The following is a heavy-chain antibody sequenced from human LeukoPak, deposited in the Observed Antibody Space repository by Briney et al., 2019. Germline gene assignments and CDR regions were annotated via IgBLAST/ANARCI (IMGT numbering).Heavy chain of an antibody. V-gene: IGHV4-61*05. D-gene: IGHD1-26*01. CDR1: GGSISSSSYF. J-gene: IGHJ3*02. Sequence: PSETLSLTCSVSGGSISSSSYFWGWIRQPPGKGLECIGYIHYTGSTNYNPSLKSRVTISVETSKNQFSLKLKSVTAADTAVYYCARGGSYLSAFDIWGQGTMVTVSS. CDR3: ARGGSYLSAFDI. CDR2: IHYTGST.